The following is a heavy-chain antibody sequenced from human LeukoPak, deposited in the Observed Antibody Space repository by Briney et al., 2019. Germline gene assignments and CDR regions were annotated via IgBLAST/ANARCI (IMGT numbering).Heavy chain of an antibody. CDR3: ARRCSSTNCFVWYFDS. V-gene: IGHV4-61*02. Sequence: SETLSLTCTVSGGSISSGSYYWSWIRQPAGKGLERIGRISTSGSTNYNPSLKSRVTISVDTSKNQFSLKLSSVTAADTAVYYCARRCSSTNCFVWYFDSWGRGTVVTVSS. CDR1: GGSISSGSYY. CDR2: ISTSGST. D-gene: IGHD2-2*01. J-gene: IGHJ2*01.